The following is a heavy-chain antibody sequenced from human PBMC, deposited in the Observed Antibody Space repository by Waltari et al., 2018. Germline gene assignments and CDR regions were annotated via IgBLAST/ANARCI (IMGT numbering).Heavy chain of an antibody. V-gene: IGHV4-34*01. D-gene: IGHD3-16*01. J-gene: IGHJ4*02. CDR2: INNRGRT. CDR3: AFGGLTGDGEGVFDH. CDR1: GGSFSGYY. Sequence: QVQLQQWGAGLLKPSETLSLTCAVYGGSFSGYYWSWIRQPPGKGLEWLWEINNRGRTTDNPSLKSRVTISVDTSKNQFSLKLSSVTAADTAVYYCAFGGLTGDGEGVFDHWGQGTLVTVSS.